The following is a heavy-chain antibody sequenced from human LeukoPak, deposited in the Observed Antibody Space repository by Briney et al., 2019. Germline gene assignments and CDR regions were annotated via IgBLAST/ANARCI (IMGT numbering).Heavy chain of an antibody. J-gene: IGHJ6*02. CDR1: GFTFSSYA. D-gene: IGHD3-22*01. CDR2: ISYDGSNK. Sequence: PGGSLRLSCAASGFTFSSYAMHWVRQAPGKGLEWVAVISYDGSNKYYADSVKGRFTISRDNSKNTLYLQMNSLRAEDTAVYYCARERTSGYYCYYYGMDVWGQGTTVTVSS. CDR3: ARERTSGYYCYYYGMDV. V-gene: IGHV3-30-3*01.